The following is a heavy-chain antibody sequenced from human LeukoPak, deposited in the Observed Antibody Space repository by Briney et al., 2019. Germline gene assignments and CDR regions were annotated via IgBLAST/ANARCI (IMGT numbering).Heavy chain of an antibody. D-gene: IGHD7-27*01. V-gene: IGHV3-66*01. CDR2: IYTGGST. J-gene: IGHJ4*02. CDR3: ARASTLRTGDAH. CDR1: GFTISSNY. Sequence: GGSLRLSCAASGFTISSNYMSWVRQAPGKGLEWDSVIYTGGSTSYADSVKGRFTISRDSSTNTLFLQMNSLRAEDTAVYYCARASTLRTGDAHWGQGTLVTVSS.